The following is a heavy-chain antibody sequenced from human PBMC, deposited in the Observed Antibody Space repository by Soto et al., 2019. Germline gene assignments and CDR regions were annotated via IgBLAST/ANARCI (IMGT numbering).Heavy chain of an antibody. CDR3: EKDYFAWGGGYMDV. CDR2: ISWNSGNI. Sequence: EVQLVESGGGLVQPGRSLRLSCAASGFTFDDYAMHWVRQVPGKGLEWVSGISWNSGNIAYADSVKGRFTISRDNAKNSLYLHMNSLRAEDTALYYCEKDYFAWGGGYMDVWGKGTTVTVSS. D-gene: IGHD3-16*01. J-gene: IGHJ6*03. CDR1: GFTFDDYA. V-gene: IGHV3-9*01.